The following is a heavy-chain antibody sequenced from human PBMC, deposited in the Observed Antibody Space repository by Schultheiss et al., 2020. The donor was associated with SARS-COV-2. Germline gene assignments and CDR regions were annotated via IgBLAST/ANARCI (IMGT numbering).Heavy chain of an antibody. J-gene: IGHJ6*02. CDR3: ASTDYKGSSYYYGMDV. CDR1: GGSISSGGYY. CDR2: IYYSGST. V-gene: IGHV4-31*03. D-gene: IGHD4-11*01. Sequence: LRLSCTVSGGSISSGGYYWSWIRQHPGKGLEWIGYIYYSGSTYYNPSLKSRVTISVDTSKNQFSLKLFSVTAADTAVYYCASTDYKGSSYYYGMDVWGQGTTVTVSS.